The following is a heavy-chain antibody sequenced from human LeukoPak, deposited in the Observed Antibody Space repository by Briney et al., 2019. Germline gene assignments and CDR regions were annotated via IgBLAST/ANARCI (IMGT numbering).Heavy chain of an antibody. J-gene: IGHJ4*02. CDR1: GGSISSNSFY. Sequence: SETLSLTCTVSGGSISSNSFYWDWIRQPPGKGLEWIGTISYSGTTDYNPSLRSRVTISVDTSKDQFSLKLSSVTAADTAVYFCARRPKAPLRTDYWGQGTPVIVSS. CDR3: ARRPKAPLRTDY. D-gene: IGHD1-1*01. V-gene: IGHV4-39*01. CDR2: ISYSGTT.